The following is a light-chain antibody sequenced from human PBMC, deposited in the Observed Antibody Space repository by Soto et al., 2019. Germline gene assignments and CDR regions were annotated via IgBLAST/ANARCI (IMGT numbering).Light chain of an antibody. J-gene: IGLJ2*01. CDR1: SSNLGADYD. CDR3: QSYDNSLTSAI. V-gene: IGLV1-40*01. Sequence: QSVLTQPPSVSGTPGQRISISCTGTSSNLGADYDVHWYPQLPGTAPRLLIFGNRVRPSGVPDRFSGSKSGTSASLAITGLQAEDEAVYYCQSYDNSLTSAIFGAGTKLTVL. CDR2: GNR.